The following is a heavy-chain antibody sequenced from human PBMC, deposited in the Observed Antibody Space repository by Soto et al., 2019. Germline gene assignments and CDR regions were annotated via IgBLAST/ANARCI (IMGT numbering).Heavy chain of an antibody. D-gene: IGHD4-17*01. V-gene: IGHV4-39*01. CDR2: IYYSGST. CDR3: GGGQLRLQNWFDP. J-gene: IGHJ5*02. Sequence: SETLSLTWTVSGGSISSSSYYWGWIRQPPGKGLEWIGSIYYSGSTYYNPSLKSRVTISVDTSKNQFSLKLSSVTAADTAVYYCGGGQLRLQNWFDPRGQGTLVTVSP. CDR1: GGSISSSSYY.